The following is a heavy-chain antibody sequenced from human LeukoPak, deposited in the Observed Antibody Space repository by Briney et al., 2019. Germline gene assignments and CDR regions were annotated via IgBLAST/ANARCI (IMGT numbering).Heavy chain of an antibody. V-gene: IGHV3-21*04. CDR2: ISSSSNYT. D-gene: IGHD4-17*01. CDR3: ARENPYGDYGGAFDY. Sequence: GGSLRLSCAVSGFTFSSYSMNWVRQAPGKGLEWVSSISSSSNYTYYADSVKGRFTISRDNSKNTLYLQMNSLRAEDTAVYYCARENPYGDYGGAFDYWGQGTLVTVSS. J-gene: IGHJ4*02. CDR1: GFTFSSYS.